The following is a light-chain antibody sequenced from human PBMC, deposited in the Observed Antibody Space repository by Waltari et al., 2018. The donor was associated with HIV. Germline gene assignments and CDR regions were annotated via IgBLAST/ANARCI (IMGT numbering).Light chain of an antibody. CDR1: QGISSY. V-gene: IGKV1-9*01. CDR3: QQLESYTQIS. J-gene: IGKJ4*01. CDR2: AAS. Sequence: DIQLTQSPSILSASVGDRVTITCRTSQGISSYLDWYQQKPGKDPKLLIYAASTLQSGVPSRFSGSGSGTEFTLTISSLQPEDFATYYCQQLESYTQISFGGGTKVGIK.